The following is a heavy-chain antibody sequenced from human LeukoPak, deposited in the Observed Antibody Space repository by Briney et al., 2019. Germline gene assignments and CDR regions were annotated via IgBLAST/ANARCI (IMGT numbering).Heavy chain of an antibody. CDR3: ARDTRYSSGYYFDAFDI. CDR2: IIPIFGTA. V-gene: IGHV1-69*05. J-gene: IGHJ3*02. D-gene: IGHD3-22*01. CDR1: GGTFSSYA. Sequence: SVKVSCKASGGTFSSYAISWVRQAPGRGLEWMGRIIPIFGTANYAQKFQGRVTITTDESTSTAYMELSSLRSEDTAVYYCARDTRYSSGYYFDAFDIWGQGTMVTVSS.